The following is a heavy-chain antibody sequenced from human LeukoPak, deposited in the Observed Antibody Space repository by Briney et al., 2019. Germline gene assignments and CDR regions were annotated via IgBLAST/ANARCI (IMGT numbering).Heavy chain of an antibody. CDR1: GFTFDDYG. V-gene: IGHV3-20*04. D-gene: IGHD5-18*01. CDR2: INWNGGST. J-gene: IGHJ4*02. Sequence: GGSLRLSCAASGFTFDDYGMSWVRQAPGKGLEWVSGINWNGGSTGYADSVKGRFTISRDNAKNSLYLQMNSLRAEDTALYYCARDPNTAMVPYYFDYWGQGTLVTVSS. CDR3: ARDPNTAMVPYYFDY.